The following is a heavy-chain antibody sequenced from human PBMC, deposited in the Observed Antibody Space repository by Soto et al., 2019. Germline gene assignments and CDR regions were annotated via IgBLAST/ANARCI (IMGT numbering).Heavy chain of an antibody. CDR1: GFSLSDSRMG. D-gene: IGHD6-19*01. V-gene: IGHV2-26*01. CDR2: VFSNGQT. CDR3: ARTNSAAGAGQCDY. Sequence: QVTLKESGPVLVKPTETLTLTCTVSGFSLSDSRMGVSWISQPPGKALEWLAHVFSNGQTYYNTSLKTRLTLAKDPAKSQVVLTMTDMDPVDTATYFCARTNSAAGAGQCDYWGQGTLVTLSS. J-gene: IGHJ4*02.